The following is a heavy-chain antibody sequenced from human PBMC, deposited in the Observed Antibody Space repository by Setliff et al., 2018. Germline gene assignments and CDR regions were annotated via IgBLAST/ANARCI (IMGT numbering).Heavy chain of an antibody. CDR2: MSSSSSYI. CDR3: ARQYNDYYYYYN. J-gene: IGHJ4*02. Sequence: GSLRLSCAASGFNFRTYTMNWVRQAPGKGLEWVSYMSSSSSYIYYADSVKGRFTISRDNAKNSLYLQMNSLRVEDTAVYYCARQYNDYYYYYNWGQGTL. V-gene: IGHV3-21*01. D-gene: IGHD1-1*01. CDR1: GFNFRTYT.